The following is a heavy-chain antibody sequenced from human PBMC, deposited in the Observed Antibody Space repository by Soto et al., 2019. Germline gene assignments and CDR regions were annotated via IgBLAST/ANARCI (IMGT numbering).Heavy chain of an antibody. D-gene: IGHD4-17*01. J-gene: IGHJ4*02. CDR2: IYYSGST. CDR1: GGSISSGGYY. CDR3: AREGPYGDSSFDY. Sequence: PSETLSLTGTVSGGSISSGGYYWSWIRPHPGKGLEWIGYIYYSGSTYYNPSLKSRVTISVDTSKNQFSLKLSSVTAADTAVYYCAREGPYGDSSFDYWGQGTLVTVSS. V-gene: IGHV4-31*03.